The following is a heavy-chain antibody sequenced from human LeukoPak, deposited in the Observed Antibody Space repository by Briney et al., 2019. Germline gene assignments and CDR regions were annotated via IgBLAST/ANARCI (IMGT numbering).Heavy chain of an antibody. V-gene: IGHV1-69*05. D-gene: IGHD1-14*01. CDR3: ARYSSEPGIFDY. CDR1: GGTFSSYA. Sequence: ASVKVSCKASGGTFSSYAISWVRQAPGQGLEWMGGIIPIFGTANYAQKFQGRVTITTDESTSTAYMELSSLRSEDTAVYYCARYSSEPGIFDYWGQGTLVTVSS. J-gene: IGHJ4*02. CDR2: IIPIFGTA.